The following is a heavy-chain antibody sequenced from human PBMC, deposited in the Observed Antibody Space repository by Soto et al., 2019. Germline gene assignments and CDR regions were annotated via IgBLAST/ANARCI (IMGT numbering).Heavy chain of an antibody. V-gene: IGHV4-34*01. CDR2: VNHYGTT. J-gene: IGHJ4*02. Sequence: QVQLQQWGAGLLKPSETLSLTCAVYGGSFNDNCWSWIRQPPGKGLEWIGEVNHYGTTNYNPSLKSRRSISECTSNTPLSLTLSSVTAAVTAVFYSARLRHYEEGSYWGQGPLVTVSS. CDR3: ARLRHYEEGSY. CDR1: GGSFNDNC. D-gene: IGHD3-22*01.